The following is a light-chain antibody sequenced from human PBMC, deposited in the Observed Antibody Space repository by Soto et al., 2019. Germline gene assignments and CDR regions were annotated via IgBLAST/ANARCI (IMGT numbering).Light chain of an antibody. CDR2: EVS. V-gene: IGKV2-30*02. J-gene: IGKJ2*01. CDR1: QSLVHSDGNTY. CDR3: LQGLHWPYT. Sequence: DVLMTQSPLSLPVTLGQPASISCRSSQSLVHSDGNTYLNWFQQRPGQPPRRLIYEVSNRDSGVPDRFSGSGSGTDFTLKISRVEAEDVGVYYCLQGLHWPYTFGQGTKLEIK.